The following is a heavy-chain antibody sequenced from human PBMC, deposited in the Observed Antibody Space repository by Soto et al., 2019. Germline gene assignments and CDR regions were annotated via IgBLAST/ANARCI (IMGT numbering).Heavy chain of an antibody. D-gene: IGHD3-22*01. CDR1: GVTFSNVW. V-gene: IGHV3-15*01. CDR2: IKSKSDDETT. J-gene: IGHJ6*02. Sequence: GGSLRLSCTACGVTFSNVWMNWVRQAPGKGLEWVGRIKSKSDDETTDYAAPVKGRFNISREDSKNTLYLQMNSLKTEDTAVYYCTTGLTYYYDTSGHYWAGAMDVWGQGITVTVSS. CDR3: TTGLTYYYDTSGHYWAGAMDV.